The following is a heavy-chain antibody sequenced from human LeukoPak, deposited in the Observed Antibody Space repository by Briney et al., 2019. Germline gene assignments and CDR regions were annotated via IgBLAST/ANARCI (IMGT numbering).Heavy chain of an antibody. J-gene: IGHJ4*02. CDR2: IRSKAYGGTT. V-gene: IGHV3-49*03. CDR3: AKEEGGVSVY. Sequence: GGSLRLSCTASGFTFGDYAMSWFRQAPGKGLEWVGFIRSKAYGGTTEYAASVKGRFTISRDDSKTIAYLQMNSLKTEDTAVYFCAKEEGGVSVYWGQGTLVTVSS. D-gene: IGHD3-16*01. CDR1: GFTFGDYA.